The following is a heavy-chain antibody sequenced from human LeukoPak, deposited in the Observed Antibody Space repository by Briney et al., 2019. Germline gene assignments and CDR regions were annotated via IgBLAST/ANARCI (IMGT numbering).Heavy chain of an antibody. J-gene: IGHJ4*02. CDR3: AKDSSGYYRGNYFDY. CDR2: ISGSGGST. Sequence: GGSLRLSCAASGFTFSSYAMSWVRQAPGEGLEWVSAISGSGGSTYYADSVKGRFTISRDNSKNTLYLQMNSLRAEDTAVYYCAKDSSGYYRGNYFDYWGQGTLVTVSS. V-gene: IGHV3-23*01. CDR1: GFTFSSYA. D-gene: IGHD3-22*01.